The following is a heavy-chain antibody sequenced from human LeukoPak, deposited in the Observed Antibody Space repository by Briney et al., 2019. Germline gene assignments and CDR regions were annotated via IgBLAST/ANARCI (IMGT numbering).Heavy chain of an antibody. Sequence: GSLRLSCTASGFTFSSYWMHWVRQVPGKGLMWLTRISLDGSMTSYADSVRGRFIISRDNAKNTVYLQLNGLRAEDTAVYHCAREGITLTLDYWGQGTLVAVSS. J-gene: IGHJ4*02. V-gene: IGHV3-74*01. CDR2: ISLDGSMT. D-gene: IGHD5-24*01. CDR1: GFTFSSYW. CDR3: AREGITLTLDY.